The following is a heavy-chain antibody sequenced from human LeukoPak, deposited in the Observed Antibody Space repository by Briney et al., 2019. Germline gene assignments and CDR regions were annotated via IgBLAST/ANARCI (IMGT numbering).Heavy chain of an antibody. J-gene: IGHJ6*02. D-gene: IGHD3-3*01. CDR1: GFTFSTYA. CDR2: IGGSGGST. CDR3: AREQLAGDFWSGYWAPYYYYGMDV. Sequence: GGSLRLSYTASGFTFSTYAMSWVRQAPGKGLEWVAAIGGSGGSTYYADSVKGRFTISRDNSKNTLYLQMNSLRAEDTAVYYCAREQLAGDFWSGYWAPYYYYGMDVWGQGTTVTVSS. V-gene: IGHV3-23*01.